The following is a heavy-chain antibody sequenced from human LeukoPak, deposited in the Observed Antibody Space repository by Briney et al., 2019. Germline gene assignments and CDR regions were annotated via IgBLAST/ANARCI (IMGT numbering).Heavy chain of an antibody. CDR1: GGSISGSHF. CDR3: ARASHDYGDYSHFDY. J-gene: IGHJ4*02. CDR2: IYHSGST. Sequence: SETLSLTCSVSGGSISGSHFYWGWIRQSPGKGLEWIGEIYHSGSTNYNPSLKTRVTISVDKSKNQFSLKLSSVTAADTAVYYCARASHDYGDYSHFDYWGQGTLVTASS. V-gene: IGHV4-39*07. D-gene: IGHD4-17*01.